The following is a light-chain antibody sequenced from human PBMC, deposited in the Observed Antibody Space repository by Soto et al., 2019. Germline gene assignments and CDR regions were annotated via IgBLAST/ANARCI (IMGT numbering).Light chain of an antibody. V-gene: IGKV1-6*01. CDR1: QGIRDD. J-gene: IGKJ1*01. CDR3: LQDYSYPRT. Sequence: AIQMTQSPFSLSAPVGDRVTITCRASQGIRDDLSWYQQKAGKAPKLLIFTASKLNSGVPSRFSGSFSGTNFSLTISDLQPEDCATYYCLQDYSYPRTFGQGTKVEI. CDR2: TAS.